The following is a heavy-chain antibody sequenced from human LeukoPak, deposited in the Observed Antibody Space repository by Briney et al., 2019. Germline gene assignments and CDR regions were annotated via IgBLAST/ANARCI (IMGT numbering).Heavy chain of an antibody. V-gene: IGHV1-2*02. CDR1: GYTFTGYY. CDR2: INPNSGGT. CDR3: ARDQGYFDGYYFDY. D-gene: IGHD3-9*01. Sequence: ASVKVSCKASGYTFTGYYMHWVRQASGQGLEWMGWINPNSGGTNYAQKFQGRVTMTRDTSISTAYMELSRLRSDDTAVYYCARDQGYFDGYYFDYWGQGTLVTVSS. J-gene: IGHJ4*02.